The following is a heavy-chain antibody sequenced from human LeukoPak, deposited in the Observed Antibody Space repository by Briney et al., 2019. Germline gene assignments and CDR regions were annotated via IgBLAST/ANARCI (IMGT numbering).Heavy chain of an antibody. CDR3: AREGRYFDL. Sequence: ASVKISCKTSGFTFTDYYIHWMRQAPGQGLEWMERINPNSGGANYAQKFQGRATMTRDTSISTANMELSRLRSDDTAVYYCAREGRYFDLWGRGTLVIVSS. CDR1: GFTFTDYY. J-gene: IGHJ2*01. V-gene: IGHV1-2*06. CDR2: INPNSGGA.